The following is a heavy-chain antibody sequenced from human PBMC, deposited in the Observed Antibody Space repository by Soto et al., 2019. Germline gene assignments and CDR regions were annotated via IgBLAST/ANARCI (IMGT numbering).Heavy chain of an antibody. CDR1: GFTFSSYA. J-gene: IGHJ6*02. V-gene: IGHV3-30-3*01. CDR3: AMGSSGWYKDGVEV. CDR2: ISYEGSNK. D-gene: IGHD6-19*01. Sequence: QVQLVESGGGVVQPGRSLRLSCAASGFTFSSYAMHWVRQAPGKGLEWVAVISYEGSNKYYADSVKGRFTISRDNSKNTLYLQMNSLRAVDTAVYYCAMGSSGWYKDGVEVWGQGTRVTVSS.